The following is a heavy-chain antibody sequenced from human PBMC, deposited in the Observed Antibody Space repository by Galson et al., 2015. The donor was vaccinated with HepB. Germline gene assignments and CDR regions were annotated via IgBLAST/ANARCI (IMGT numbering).Heavy chain of an antibody. CDR3: ARENKGVSSSWYEAHHPFDY. CDR2: INHSGST. Sequence: SETLSLTCAVCGGSFSGYYWSWIRQPPGKGLEWIGEINHSGSTNYNPSLKSRVTISVDTSKNQFSLKLSSVTAADTAVYYCARENKGVSSSWYEAHHPFDYWGQGTLVTVSS. D-gene: IGHD6-13*01. J-gene: IGHJ4*02. CDR1: GGSFSGYY. V-gene: IGHV4-34*01.